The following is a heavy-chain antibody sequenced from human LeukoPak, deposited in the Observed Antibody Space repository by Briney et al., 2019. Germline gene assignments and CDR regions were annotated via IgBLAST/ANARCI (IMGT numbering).Heavy chain of an antibody. V-gene: IGHV1-18*01. CDR1: GYTFTSYG. J-gene: IGHJ6*03. CDR2: ISAYNGNT. Sequence: ASVKVSCKASGYTFTSYGISWVRQAPGQGLEWMGWISAYNGNTNYAQKLQGRVTMTTDTSTSTAYMELRSLRSDDTAVYYCARDPLGYCSSTSCHKTDYYYMDVWGKGTTVTVSS. CDR3: ARDPLGYCSSTSCHKTDYYYMDV. D-gene: IGHD2-2*01.